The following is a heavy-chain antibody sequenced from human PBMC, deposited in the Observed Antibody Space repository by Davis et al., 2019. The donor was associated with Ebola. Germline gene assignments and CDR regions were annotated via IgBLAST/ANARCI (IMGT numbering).Heavy chain of an antibody. CDR3: AREPDY. J-gene: IGHJ4*02. CDR1: GYSISSGSY. V-gene: IGHV4-38-2*01. CDR2: IYHSGST. D-gene: IGHD1-14*01. Sequence: SETLSLTCAVSGYSISSGSYWGWIRQPPGKGPEWIGSIYHSGSTYQNPSLQSRVTISLDTSKNQFSLKLSSVTAADTAVYYCAREPDYWGQGTLVTVSS.